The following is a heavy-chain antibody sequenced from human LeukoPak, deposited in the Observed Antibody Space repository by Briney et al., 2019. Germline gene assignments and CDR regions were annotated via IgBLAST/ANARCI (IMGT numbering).Heavy chain of an antibody. Sequence: SETLSLTCTVSGGPMSDYYWTWIRQPPGKGLEWIGYIHSSGTTNYNPSLKSRVTISVDTSKNQSSLKLSSVTAADTAVYYCARDRYCSGGRCYSGRFDPWGQGTLVTVSS. V-gene: IGHV4-59*01. J-gene: IGHJ5*02. CDR1: GGPMSDYY. CDR2: IHSSGTT. D-gene: IGHD2-15*01. CDR3: ARDRYCSGGRCYSGRFDP.